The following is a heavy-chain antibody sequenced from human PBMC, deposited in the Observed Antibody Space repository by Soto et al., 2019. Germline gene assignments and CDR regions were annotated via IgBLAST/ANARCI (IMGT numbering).Heavy chain of an antibody. Sequence: PSETLSPTCAVSGVALTSGNWLTLLRQSPQRGLEYIGEIFHDGTANYYPSFERRVAMSVDTSRNQFSLKLTSVTAADTAVYFCARLVYDTRLNYMYFDFWGPGTLVTVSS. CDR2: IFHDGTA. V-gene: IGHV4-4*02. CDR3: ARLVYDTRLNYMYFDF. J-gene: IGHJ4*02. CDR1: GVALTSGNW. D-gene: IGHD3-10*01.